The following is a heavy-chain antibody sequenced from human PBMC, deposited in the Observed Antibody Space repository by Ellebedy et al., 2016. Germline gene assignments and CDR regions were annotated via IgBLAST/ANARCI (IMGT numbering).Heavy chain of an antibody. CDR1: GYIFTSYY. J-gene: IGHJ4*02. CDR2: IDPSGGAT. CDR3: ARADMSGNYLSLDH. D-gene: IGHD3-10*01. Sequence: ASVKVSCKASGYIFTSYYLHWVRQAPGQGLEWMGIIDPSGGATTYAQRFQGRVIMTRDTSTSTVYMELSSLRSEDTAVYYCARADMSGNYLSLDHWGQGTLVTVSS. V-gene: IGHV1-46*01.